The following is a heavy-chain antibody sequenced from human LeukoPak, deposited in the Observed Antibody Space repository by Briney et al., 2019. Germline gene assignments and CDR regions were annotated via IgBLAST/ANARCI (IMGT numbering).Heavy chain of an antibody. Sequence: SETLSLTCTVSGCSISSYYWSWIRQAAGKGLEWIGRIHTSGSTNYNPSLKSRVTMSVDTSKNQFSLKLNSVTAADTAVYYCARNYHEYYYDSSGYQRYFDYWGQGTLVTVSS. CDR3: ARNYHEYYYDSSGYQRYFDY. CDR1: GCSISSYY. CDR2: IHTSGST. J-gene: IGHJ4*02. V-gene: IGHV4-4*07. D-gene: IGHD3-22*01.